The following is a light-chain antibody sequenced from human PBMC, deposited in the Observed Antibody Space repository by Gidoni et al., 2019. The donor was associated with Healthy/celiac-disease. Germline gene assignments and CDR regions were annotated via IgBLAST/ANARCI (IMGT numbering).Light chain of an antibody. CDR1: QGISSY. V-gene: IGKV1-8*01. Sequence: AIRMTQPPSSFSASTGDRVTITCRASQGISSYLAWYQQKPGKAPKLLIYAASTLQSGVPSRFSGSGSGTDFTLTISCLQSEDFATYYCQQHYSYPWTFGQGTKVEIK. CDR2: AAS. CDR3: QQHYSYPWT. J-gene: IGKJ1*01.